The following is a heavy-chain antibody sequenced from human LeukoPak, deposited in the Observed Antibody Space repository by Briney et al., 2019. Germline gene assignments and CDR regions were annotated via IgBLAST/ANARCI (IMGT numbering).Heavy chain of an antibody. CDR1: GFTFSSYG. V-gene: IGHV3-33*06. D-gene: IGHD3-10*01. CDR3: AKDRVLEAPPRSLCDY. Sequence: GGSLRLSCAASGFTFSSYGMHWVRQAPGKGLEWVAVIWYDGSNKYYADSVKGRFTISRDNSKNTLYLQMNSLRAEGTAVYYCAKDRVLEAPPRSLCDYWGQGTLVTVSS. J-gene: IGHJ4*02. CDR2: IWYDGSNK.